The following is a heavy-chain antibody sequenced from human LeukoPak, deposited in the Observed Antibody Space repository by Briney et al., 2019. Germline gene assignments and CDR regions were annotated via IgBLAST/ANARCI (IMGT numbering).Heavy chain of an antibody. CDR1: GFTFSSYG. D-gene: IGHD3-16*01. CDR2: ISYDGSNK. CDR3: ARESWGYYFDY. Sequence: GGSLRLSCAASGFTFSSYGMHWVRQAPGKGLEWVAVISYDGSNKYYADSVKGRFTISRDNSKNTLYLQTNSLRAEDTAVYCCARESWGYYFDYWGQGTLVTVSS. V-gene: IGHV3-30*03. J-gene: IGHJ4*02.